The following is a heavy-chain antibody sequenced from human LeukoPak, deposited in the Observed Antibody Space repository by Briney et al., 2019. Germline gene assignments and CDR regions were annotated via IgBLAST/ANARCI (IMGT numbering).Heavy chain of an antibody. J-gene: IGHJ4*02. Sequence: GGSLRLSCAAPGFTFSSYSMNWVRQAPGKGLEWVSGISGSGDNTYYADSVKGRFTISRDNSKNTLYVQVNSLGTEDTAAYYCAKGSYYDSSGSFYFDYWGQGTLVTVSS. D-gene: IGHD3-22*01. V-gene: IGHV3-23*01. CDR3: AKGSYYDSSGSFYFDY. CDR2: ISGSGDNT. CDR1: GFTFSSYS.